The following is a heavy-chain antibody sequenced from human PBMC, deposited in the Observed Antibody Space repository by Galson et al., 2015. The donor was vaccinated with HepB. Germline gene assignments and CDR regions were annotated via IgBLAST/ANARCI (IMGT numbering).Heavy chain of an antibody. J-gene: IGHJ6*01. D-gene: IGHD2/OR15-2a*01. V-gene: IGHV1-18*04. CDR2: ISSYNVIA. Sequence: SVKVSCKASSYTFTTYGINWVRQAPGQGLLWMAWISSYNVIAHYIQNFQGRVTMPTDTSTTTAYMELRSLRSDDTAVYYCATFLEWDIVIELPPRAHRSSPWRPAQEHLWG. CDR3: ATFLEWDIVIELPPRAHRSSPWRPAQEHL. CDR1: SYTFTTYG.